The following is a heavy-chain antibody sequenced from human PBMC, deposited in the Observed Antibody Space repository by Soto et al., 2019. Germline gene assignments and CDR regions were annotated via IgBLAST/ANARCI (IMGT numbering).Heavy chain of an antibody. J-gene: IGHJ5*02. Sequence: PSETLSLTCTVSGVSISSGGYYWSWIRQHPGKGLEWIGYIYYSGSTYYNPSLKSRVTISVDTSKNQFSLKLSSVTAADTAVYYCARVPKSSTSRENPFDPWGQGTLVTVSS. CDR1: GVSISSGGYY. CDR2: IYYSGST. CDR3: ARVPKSSTSRENPFDP. D-gene: IGHD2-2*01. V-gene: IGHV4-31*03.